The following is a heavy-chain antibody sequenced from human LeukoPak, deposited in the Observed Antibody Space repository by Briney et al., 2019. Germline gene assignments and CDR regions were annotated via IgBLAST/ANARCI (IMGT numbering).Heavy chain of an antibody. J-gene: IGHJ4*02. D-gene: IGHD1-26*01. V-gene: IGHV3-64D*09. CDR3: VIVAVGSAFDY. CDR2: ISGYGGAT. Sequence: GGSLRLSCSASGFTFTTYAMHWVRQAPGKGLEYVSAISGYGGATYYADSVKGRFTISRDNSKNTLYLQMSSLRAEDTAMYYCVIVAVGSAFDYWGQGTLVTVSS. CDR1: GFTFTTYA.